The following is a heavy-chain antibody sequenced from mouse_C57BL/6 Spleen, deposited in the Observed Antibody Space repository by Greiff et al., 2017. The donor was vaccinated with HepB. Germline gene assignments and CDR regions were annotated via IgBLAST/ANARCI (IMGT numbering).Heavy chain of an antibody. CDR2: ISDGGSYT. D-gene: IGHD1-1*01. Sequence: VKLMESGGGLVKPGGSLKLSCAASGFTFSSYAMSWVRQTPEKRLEWVATISDGGSYTYYPDNVKGRFTISRDNAKNNLYLQMSHLKSEDTAMYYCARDPGSRGYYFDYWGQGTTLTVSS. CDR3: ARDPGSRGYYFDY. CDR1: GFTFSSYA. V-gene: IGHV5-4*01. J-gene: IGHJ2*01.